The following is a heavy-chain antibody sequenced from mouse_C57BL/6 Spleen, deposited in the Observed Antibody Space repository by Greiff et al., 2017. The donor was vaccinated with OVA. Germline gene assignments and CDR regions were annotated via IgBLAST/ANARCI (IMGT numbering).Heavy chain of an antibody. V-gene: IGHV5-9-1*02. J-gene: IGHJ4*01. CDR3: TRSGDEGAMDY. CDR2: ISSGGDYI. Sequence: EVNVVESGEGLVKPGGSLKLSCAASGFTFSSYAMSWVRQTPEKRLEWVAYISSGGDYIYYADTVKGRFTISRDNARNTLYLQMSSLKSEDTAMYYCTRSGDEGAMDYWGQGTSVTVSS. D-gene: IGHD1-3*01. CDR1: GFTFSSYA.